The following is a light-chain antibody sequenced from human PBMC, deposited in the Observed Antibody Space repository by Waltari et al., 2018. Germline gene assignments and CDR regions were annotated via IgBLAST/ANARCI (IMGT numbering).Light chain of an antibody. J-gene: IGKJ4*01. CDR2: DAS. CDR1: QSVSSY. CDR3: QQRSTWPILT. Sequence: EIVLTQSPATLSLSPGERATLSCRDSQSVSSYLGWYQQKPGQAPRLLIYDASTRATGVPGRFSGIGSGTDFPLTISSLAPEDFAIYYCQQRSTWPILTFGGGTNVEIK. V-gene: IGKV3-11*01.